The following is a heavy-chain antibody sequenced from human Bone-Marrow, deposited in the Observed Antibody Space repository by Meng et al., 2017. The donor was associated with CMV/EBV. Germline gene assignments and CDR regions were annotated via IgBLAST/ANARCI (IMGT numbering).Heavy chain of an antibody. D-gene: IGHD3-3*01. CDR3: AREFLEWLFPTARYYYYGMDV. J-gene: IGHJ6*02. CDR1: GGSVSSGSYY. Sequence: SETLSLTCTVSGGSVSSGSYYWSWIRQPPGKGLEWIGYIYYSGSTNYNPSLKSRVTISVDTSKNQFSLKLSSVTAADTAVYYCAREFLEWLFPTARYYYYGMDVWGQGTTVTVSS. V-gene: IGHV4-61*01. CDR2: IYYSGST.